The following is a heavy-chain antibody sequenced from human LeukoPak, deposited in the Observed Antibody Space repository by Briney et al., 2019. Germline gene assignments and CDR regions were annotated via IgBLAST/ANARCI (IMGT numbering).Heavy chain of an antibody. D-gene: IGHD6-13*01. J-gene: IGHJ4*02. CDR1: GYTFSGFY. CDR2: INPTTGGT. Sequence: GASVKVSCKASGYTFSGFYMHWVRQAPGQGLEWMGWINPTTGGTNYAQKFQGRVTMTRDTSISTAYMEMSSLIFDDTAVYYCATVAVRSTSWYVNYWGQGTLVTVSP. V-gene: IGHV1-2*02. CDR3: ATVAVRSTSWYVNY.